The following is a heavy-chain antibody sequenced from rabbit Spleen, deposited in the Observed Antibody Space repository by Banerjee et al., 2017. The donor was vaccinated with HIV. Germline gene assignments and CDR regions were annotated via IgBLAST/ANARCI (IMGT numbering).Heavy chain of an antibody. CDR2: IYAGSIGST. Sequence: QSLEESGGDLVKPGASLTLTCTASRFSFSSSYYICWVRQAPGKGLEWIACIYAGSIGSTVYASWAKGRFTISKTSSTTVTLQMTSLTAADTATYFCARDRDGDTPYNSYYFDLWGQGTLVTVS. V-gene: IGHV1S40*01. D-gene: IGHD2-1*01. J-gene: IGHJ4*01. CDR1: RFSFSSSYY. CDR3: ARDRDGDTPYNSYYFDL.